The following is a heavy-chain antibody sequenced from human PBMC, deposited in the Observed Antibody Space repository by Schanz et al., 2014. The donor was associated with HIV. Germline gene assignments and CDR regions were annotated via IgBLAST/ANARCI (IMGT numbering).Heavy chain of an antibody. J-gene: IGHJ6*02. CDR3: ARDRVETVVSYYYYYGMDV. V-gene: IGHV3-33*01. D-gene: IGHD2-15*01. Sequence: QAQLVQSGGGVARPGRSLRLSCAASGFTFSSFGMHWVRQPPGKGLEWVAAIWYDGSIEYYTDSVKGRFTLSRDNSKKTVYLQMNSLRGEDSGVYYCARDRVETVVSYYYYYGMDVWGQGTTVIVSS. CDR2: IWYDGSIE. CDR1: GFTFSSFG.